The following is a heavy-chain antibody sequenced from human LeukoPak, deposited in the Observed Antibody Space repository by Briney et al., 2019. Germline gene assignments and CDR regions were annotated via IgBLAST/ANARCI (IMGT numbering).Heavy chain of an antibody. CDR1: GYTFTNYG. Sequence: ASVKVSCKASGYTFTNYGISWVRQAPGQGLEWMGWISAYNGNTKYAQEFQGRVTMTTDTSTSTAYMELRSLSSDDTAVYYCARDNHRSTWSWFDPWGQGTLVTVSS. CDR3: ARDNHRSTWSWFDP. V-gene: IGHV1-18*01. J-gene: IGHJ5*02. D-gene: IGHD2-2*01. CDR2: ISAYNGNT.